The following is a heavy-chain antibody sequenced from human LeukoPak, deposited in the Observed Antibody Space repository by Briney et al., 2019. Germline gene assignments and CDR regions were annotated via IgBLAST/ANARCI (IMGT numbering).Heavy chain of an antibody. D-gene: IGHD6-19*01. Sequence: GGSLRLSCAASGFTFRTYPMSGFGQAPGKGLDGVSVISGSGGSTYYADSVKGRFTISRDNSKDTLYLQMNSLRAEDTAVYYCAFPPSGSYYYYGMDVWGQGTTVTVSS. V-gene: IGHV3-23*01. CDR1: GFTFRTYP. CDR3: AFPPSGSYYYYGMDV. CDR2: ISGSGGST. J-gene: IGHJ6*02.